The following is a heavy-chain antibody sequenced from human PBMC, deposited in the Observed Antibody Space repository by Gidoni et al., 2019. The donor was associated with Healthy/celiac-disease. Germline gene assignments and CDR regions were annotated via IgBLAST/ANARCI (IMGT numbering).Heavy chain of an antibody. Sequence: VQLVEAGEGVVEAGRSLRLSCTAPGITSSSYGMHWVRQAPGQGLEWVAVISYDGSNKYYADSVKGRFTISRDNSKNTLYLQMNSLRAEDTAVYYCAKDRNPWRRAYFDYWGQGTLVTVSS. J-gene: IGHJ4*02. CDR2: ISYDGSNK. D-gene: IGHD1-1*01. CDR3: AKDRNPWRRAYFDY. V-gene: IGHV3-30*18. CDR1: GITSSSYG.